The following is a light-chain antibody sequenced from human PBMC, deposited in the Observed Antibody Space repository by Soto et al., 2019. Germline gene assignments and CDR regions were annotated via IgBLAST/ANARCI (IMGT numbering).Light chain of an antibody. CDR1: RGLLHSTGKNY. CDR2: LGS. V-gene: IGKV2-28*01. Sequence: DILMTQSPISLPVTPGEPASISCWSSRGLLHSTGKNYLDWFLQKPGQSPKLLIYLGSNRASGVPDRFSGSGSGTNFKLSISRVEAGDVGVYYCMQALQRPRTFGRGTKVEIK. CDR3: MQALQRPRT. J-gene: IGKJ1*01.